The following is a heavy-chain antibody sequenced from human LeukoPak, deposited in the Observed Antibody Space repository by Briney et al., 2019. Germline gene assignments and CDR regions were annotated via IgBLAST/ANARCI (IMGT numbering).Heavy chain of an antibody. V-gene: IGHV3-9*03. CDR3: TRASGYSSGAVDY. CDR2: ISWNSGSI. CDR1: GFTFSSYS. J-gene: IGHJ4*02. D-gene: IGHD5-18*01. Sequence: GGSLRLSCAASGFTFSSYSMNWVRQAPGKGLEWVSGISWNSGSIGYADSVKGRFTISRDNAKSTLYLQMNSLRADDMALYYCTRASGYSSGAVDYWGQGTLVTVSS.